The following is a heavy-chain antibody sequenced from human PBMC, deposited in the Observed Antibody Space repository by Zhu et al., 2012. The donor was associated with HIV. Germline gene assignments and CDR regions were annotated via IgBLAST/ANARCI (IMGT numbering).Heavy chain of an antibody. Sequence: QVQLQESGPQLVKPSETLSLTCTVSGGSMSNHYWNWVRQPPREGTAVDWLHVFQWEHQSTIFSLKRRVAISLDMSKNQFSLNLSSVTTADTAVYYCARSVKGQLVFDSWGQGALVTVSS. V-gene: IGHV4-4*09. CDR2: VFQWEH. J-gene: IGHJ4*02. D-gene: IGHD1-1*01. CDR3: ARSVKGQLVFDS. CDR1: GGSMSNHY.